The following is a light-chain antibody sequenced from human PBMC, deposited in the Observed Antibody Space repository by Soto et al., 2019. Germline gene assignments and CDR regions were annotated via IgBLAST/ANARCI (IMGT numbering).Light chain of an antibody. CDR3: QQLNGYQLA. V-gene: IGKV1-9*01. CDR1: QAMSTY. J-gene: IGKJ4*01. CDR2: SAS. Sequence: DIQLTQSPSFLSAFVGDTVTITCRPSQAMSTYLAWYQQKPGKVPKLLIRSASTLQSGVPPRFSGGGSGTEFTLTISTLQPDDSGIYYSQQLNGYQLAFGGGTNVEIK.